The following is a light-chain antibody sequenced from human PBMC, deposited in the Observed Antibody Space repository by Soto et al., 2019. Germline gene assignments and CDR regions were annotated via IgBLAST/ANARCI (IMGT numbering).Light chain of an antibody. V-gene: IGKV3-15*01. J-gene: IGKJ4*01. CDR2: GAS. CDR1: HTVSSS. Sequence: EIVMTQSPATLSVSPGERATLSCRASHTVSSSLAWYQQKPGQAPRLLIYGASTGATDIPARFSGSGPGTDFSLTISSLQSEDFAVYYCLQYHNWPLTFGGGTKVDIK. CDR3: LQYHNWPLT.